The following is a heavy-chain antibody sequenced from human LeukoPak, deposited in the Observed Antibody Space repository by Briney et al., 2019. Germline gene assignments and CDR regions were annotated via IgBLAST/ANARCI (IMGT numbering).Heavy chain of an antibody. CDR1: VGSITRHY. V-gene: IGHV4-59*11. Sequence: KPSETLSLTCTVSVGSITRHYWTWIRQPPGKGLEWIGYIYYSGTTTYNPSLNGRVTISVDTSNNQFSLNLTSVTAADTAVYFCARGGYTHHYYYYYYMDVWGKGTTVAVSS. CDR2: IYYSGTT. D-gene: IGHD2-2*02. J-gene: IGHJ6*03. CDR3: ARGGYTHHYYYYYYMDV.